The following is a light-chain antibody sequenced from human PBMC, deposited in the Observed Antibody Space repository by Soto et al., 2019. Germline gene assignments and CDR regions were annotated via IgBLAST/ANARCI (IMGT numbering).Light chain of an antibody. J-gene: IGKJ2*01. Sequence: DIQMTQSPSSLSASVGDRVTITCRASQYIDTYLNWYQQKPGKAPNLLIYTASSLQSGVPSRFSGSGSGTDFTLTIISLKPEDFATYYCQQSYSTPVTFGQGTKLEIK. CDR3: QQSYSTPVT. V-gene: IGKV1-39*01. CDR1: QYIDTY. CDR2: TAS.